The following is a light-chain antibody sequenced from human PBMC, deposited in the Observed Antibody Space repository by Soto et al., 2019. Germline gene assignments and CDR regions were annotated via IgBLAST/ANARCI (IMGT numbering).Light chain of an antibody. CDR3: QQCGTSPLT. J-gene: IGKJ4*01. V-gene: IGKV3-20*01. CDR2: GAS. CDR1: QSVTSSY. Sequence: EIVLTQSPGTLSLSPGERATLSCRASQSVTSSYLAWYQQKPGQAPRLLIYGASSRATGILDRFSGSGSGTDFTLTISRLEPEDFAVYYCQQCGTSPLTFGGGTKVEIK.